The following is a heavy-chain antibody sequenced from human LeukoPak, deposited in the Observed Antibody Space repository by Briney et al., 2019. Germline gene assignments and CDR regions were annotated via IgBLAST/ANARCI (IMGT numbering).Heavy chain of an antibody. CDR2: ISAYNGNT. Sequence: ASVTVSCKASGYTFTSYGISWVRQAPGQGLEWMGWISAYNGNTNYAQKLQGRVTMTTDTSTSTAYMELRSLRSDDTAVYYCARTRYFDWHRVYYYYYMDVWGKGTTVTVSS. V-gene: IGHV1-18*01. J-gene: IGHJ6*03. CDR3: ARTRYFDWHRVYYYYYMDV. D-gene: IGHD3-9*01. CDR1: GYTFTSYG.